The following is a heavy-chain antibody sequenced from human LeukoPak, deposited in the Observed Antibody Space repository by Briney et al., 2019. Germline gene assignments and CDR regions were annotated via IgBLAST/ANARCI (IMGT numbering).Heavy chain of an antibody. V-gene: IGHV4-4*07. CDR2: FYTSESS. Sequence: SETLSLTCTVSGGSISSYYWNWIRQPAGKGLEWIGRFYTSESSNYNPSLKSRVTMSVDTSNNQFSLKLSSVTAADTAVYYCAREGREFDSTGSRYFYYYMDVWGKGTTVTVSS. CDR1: GGSISSYY. J-gene: IGHJ6*03. D-gene: IGHD1-14*01. CDR3: AREGREFDSTGSRYFYYYMDV.